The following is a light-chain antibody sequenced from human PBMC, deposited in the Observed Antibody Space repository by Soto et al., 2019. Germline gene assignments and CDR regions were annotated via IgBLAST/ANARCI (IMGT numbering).Light chain of an antibody. CDR1: QSITTY. J-gene: IGKJ4*01. V-gene: IGKV1-39*01. CDR2: AAS. Sequence: DVQMTQSPSSLSASVGDRVTITCRASQSITTYLNWYRQKPGKAPKLLIYAASSLQSGVPSRFSGSGSETEFTLSISSLQPEDFATYFCQQIYSAPLTLGGGTKV. CDR3: QQIYSAPLT.